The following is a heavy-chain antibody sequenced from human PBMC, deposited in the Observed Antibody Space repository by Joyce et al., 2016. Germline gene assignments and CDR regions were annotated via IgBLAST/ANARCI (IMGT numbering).Heavy chain of an antibody. CDR3: ATIRTINCNSLNY. CDR1: GCTFSVAW. CDR2: IKSKSDGETT. V-gene: IGHV3-15*01. D-gene: IGHD1-1*01. Sequence: EVQLAESGGGLVKPGGSLRLYCAGSGCTFSVAWMNWVRQAPGKGLEWVGRIKSKSDGETTDYAAPVVCRFTISRDDSKNTLYLQMDRLKTEDTAVYFCATIRTINCNSLNYWGQGTLVTVSS. J-gene: IGHJ4*02.